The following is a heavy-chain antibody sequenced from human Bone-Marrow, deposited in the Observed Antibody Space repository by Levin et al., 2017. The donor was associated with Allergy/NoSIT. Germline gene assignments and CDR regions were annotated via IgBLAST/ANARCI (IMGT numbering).Heavy chain of an antibody. CDR3: ARLREYYGSGTYRDYYAMDV. V-gene: IGHV4-59*01. CDR2: IYYSGST. CDR1: GGSISSYY. J-gene: IGHJ6*02. Sequence: KASETLSLTCTVSGGSISSYYWSWIRQPPGKGLEWIGYIYYSGSTNYNPSLKSRVTISIDTSKTQFSLKLSSVTAADTAVYYCARLREYYGSGTYRDYYAMDVWGQGTTVSVSS. D-gene: IGHD3-10*01.